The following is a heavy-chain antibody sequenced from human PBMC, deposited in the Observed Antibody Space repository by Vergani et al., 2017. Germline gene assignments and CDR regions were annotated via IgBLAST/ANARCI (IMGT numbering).Heavy chain of an antibody. CDR1: GGSFSGYY. Sequence: QVQLQQWGAGLLKPSETLSLTCAVYGGSFSGYYRSWIRQPPGKGLEWIGEINHSGSTNYNPSLKSRVTISVDTSKNQFSLKLSSVTAADTAVYYCAREVAARRYYYYYMDVWGKGTTVTVSS. V-gene: IGHV4-34*01. J-gene: IGHJ6*03. CDR2: INHSGST. CDR3: AREVAARRYYYYYMDV. D-gene: IGHD6-6*01.